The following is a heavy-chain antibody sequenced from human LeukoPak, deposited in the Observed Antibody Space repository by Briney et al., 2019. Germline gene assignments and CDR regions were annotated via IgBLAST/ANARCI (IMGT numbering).Heavy chain of an antibody. CDR2: FDPEDGET. Sequence: ASMKVSCKVSGYTLTELSMHWVRQAPGKGLEWMGGFDPEDGETIYAQKFQGRVTMTEDTSTDTAYMELSSLRSEDTAVYYCATDPVGATPADYWGQGTLVTVSS. CDR1: GYTLTELS. CDR3: ATDPVGATPADY. D-gene: IGHD1-26*01. J-gene: IGHJ4*02. V-gene: IGHV1-24*01.